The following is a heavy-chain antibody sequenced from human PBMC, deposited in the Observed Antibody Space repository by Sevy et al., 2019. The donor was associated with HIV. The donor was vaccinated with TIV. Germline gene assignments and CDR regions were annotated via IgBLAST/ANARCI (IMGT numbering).Heavy chain of an antibody. D-gene: IGHD6-19*01. CDR1: GFTFSSYG. CDR3: AKEEGYSSGWYYYGMDV. V-gene: IGHV3-30*18. CDR2: ISYDGSNK. Sequence: GGSLRLSCAASGFTFSSYGMHWVRQAPGKGLEWVAVISYDGSNKYYADSVKGRFTISRDNSKNTLYLQMNSLRAEDTAVYYCAKEEGYSSGWYYYGMDVWGKGTTVTVSS. J-gene: IGHJ6*04.